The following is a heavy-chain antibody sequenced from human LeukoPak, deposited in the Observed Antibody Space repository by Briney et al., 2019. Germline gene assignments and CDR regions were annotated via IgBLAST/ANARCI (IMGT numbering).Heavy chain of an antibody. Sequence: PSETLSLTCTVSGGSISSYYWSWIRQPPGKGLEWIGYIYYSGSTNYNPSLKSRVTISVDTSKNQFSLKLSSVTAADTAVHYCARRGSYYYYYMDVWGKGTTVTVSS. CDR3: ARRGSYYYYYMDV. CDR2: IYYSGST. V-gene: IGHV4-59*01. J-gene: IGHJ6*03. CDR1: GGSISSYY. D-gene: IGHD3-10*01.